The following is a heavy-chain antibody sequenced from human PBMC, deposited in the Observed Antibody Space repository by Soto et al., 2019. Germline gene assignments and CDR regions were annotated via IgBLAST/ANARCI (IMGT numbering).Heavy chain of an antibody. CDR1: GFTFSSYA. V-gene: IGHV3-30-3*01. J-gene: IGHJ5*02. CDR2: ISYDGSNK. D-gene: IGHD4-17*01. Sequence: GGSLRLSCAASGFTFSSYAMHWVRQAPGKGLEWVAVISYDGSNKYYADSVKGRFTISRDNSKNTLYLQMNSLTAADTAVYYCARHDYAEGIAENWFDPWGQGTLVTVSS. CDR3: ARHDYAEGIAENWFDP.